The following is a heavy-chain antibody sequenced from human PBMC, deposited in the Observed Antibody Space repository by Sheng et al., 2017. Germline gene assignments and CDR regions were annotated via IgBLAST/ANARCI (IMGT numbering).Heavy chain of an antibody. CDR2: INHSGST. Sequence: QVQLQQWGAGLLKPSETLSLTCAVYGGSFSGYYWSWIRQSPGKGLEWIGEINHSGSTNYNPSLKSRVTISVDTSKNQFSLKLSSVTAADTAVYYCARGGRGYIYGAVDYWGQGALVTVSS. J-gene: IGHJ4*02. CDR1: GGSFSGYY. D-gene: IGHD5-18*01. CDR3: ARGGRGYIYGAVDY. V-gene: IGHV4-34*01.